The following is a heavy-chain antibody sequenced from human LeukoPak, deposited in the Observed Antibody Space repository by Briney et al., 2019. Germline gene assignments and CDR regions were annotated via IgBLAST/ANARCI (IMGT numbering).Heavy chain of an antibody. CDR1: GFTFSTYW. CDR2: IKQDGSEK. D-gene: IGHD3-22*01. J-gene: IGHJ6*03. CDR3: ARDGYYYDSSGYFSYYYYYMDV. V-gene: IGHV3-7*01. Sequence: GGSLRLSCAASGFTFSTYWMSWVRQAPGKGLEWVANIKQDGSEKYYVDSVKGRFTISRDNAKNSLYLQMNSLRAEDTAVYYCARDGYYYDSSGYFSYYYYYMDVWGKGTTVTVSS.